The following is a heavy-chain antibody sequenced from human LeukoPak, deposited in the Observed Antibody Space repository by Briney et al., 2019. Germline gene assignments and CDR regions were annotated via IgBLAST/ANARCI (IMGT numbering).Heavy chain of an antibody. CDR2: ISSSGTTT. CDR1: GFTFSSYE. Sequence: PGGSLRLPCAASGFTFSSYEMNWVRQAPGKGLEWVSYISSSGTTTYYAASVKGRFTISRDNAKNSLYLQMNSLRAEDTAVYYCARGYGSGSSHIDYWGQGTLVTVSS. V-gene: IGHV3-48*03. CDR3: ARGYGSGSSHIDY. J-gene: IGHJ4*02. D-gene: IGHD3-10*01.